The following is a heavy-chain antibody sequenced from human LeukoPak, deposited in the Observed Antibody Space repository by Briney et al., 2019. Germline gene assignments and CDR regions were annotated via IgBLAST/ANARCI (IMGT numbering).Heavy chain of an antibody. D-gene: IGHD3-22*01. CDR1: GFTFSSYS. CDR3: AKATGHYYDSSGAGGALDY. J-gene: IGHJ4*02. V-gene: IGHV3-48*01. CDR2: ISSSSSTI. Sequence: GGSLRLCCAASGFTFSSYSMNWVRQAPGKGLEWVSYISSSSSTIYYADSVKGRFTISRDNSKNTLYLQMNSLRAEDTAVYYCAKATGHYYDSSGAGGALDYWGQGTLVTVSS.